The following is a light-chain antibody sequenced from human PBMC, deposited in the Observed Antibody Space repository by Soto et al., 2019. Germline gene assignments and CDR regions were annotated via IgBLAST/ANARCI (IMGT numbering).Light chain of an antibody. CDR3: CSYVSSKTYV. CDR2: EVS. CDR1: RTDVGGYNF. V-gene: IGLV2-14*01. J-gene: IGLJ1*01. Sequence: QSALTQPASVSGSPGQSITISCTGTRTDVGGYNFVSWYQQHPGKAPKLIIYEVSNRPSGVSNRFSGSKSDNTASLTISGLQAEDEPDYYCCSYVSSKTYVFGTGTKVTVL.